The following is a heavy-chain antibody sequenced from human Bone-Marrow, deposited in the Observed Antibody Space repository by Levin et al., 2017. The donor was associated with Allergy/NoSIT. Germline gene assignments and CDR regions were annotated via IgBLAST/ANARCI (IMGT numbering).Heavy chain of an antibody. CDR3: ARELGRYPYFGY. D-gene: IGHD7-27*01. CDR1: GGSFNAYG. V-gene: IGHV1-69*06. CDR2: ISPMFGTA. Sequence: KISCKASGGSFNAYGINWLRQAPGQGLEWLGTISPMFGTANYAPEFQGRVTIIADRSTTTAYMELTSLKSEDTAVYYCARELGRYPYFGYWGQGTLVTVSS. J-gene: IGHJ4*02.